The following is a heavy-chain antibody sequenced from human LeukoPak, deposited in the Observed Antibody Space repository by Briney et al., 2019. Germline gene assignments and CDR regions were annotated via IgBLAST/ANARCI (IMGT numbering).Heavy chain of an antibody. V-gene: IGHV4-4*09. CDR2: IYTSGST. CDR3: ARAGSMRWLR. CDR1: GGSISSYY. D-gene: IGHD5-24*01. Sequence: PSETLSLTCTVSGGSISSYYWSWIRQPPGKGLEWIGYIYTSGSTNYNPSLKSRVTISVDTSKNQFSLKLSSVTAADTAVYYCARAGSMRWLRWGQGTLVTVSS. J-gene: IGHJ4*02.